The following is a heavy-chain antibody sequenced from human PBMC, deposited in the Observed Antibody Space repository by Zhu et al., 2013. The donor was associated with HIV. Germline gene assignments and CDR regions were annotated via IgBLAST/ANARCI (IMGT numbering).Heavy chain of an antibody. Sequence: QVQLVQSGAEVKKPGSSVKVSCKASGGTFSSYAISWVRQAPGQGLEWMGGIIPIFGTANYAQKFQGRVTITADESTSTAYMELSSLRSEDTAVYYCARDRREIAAAANDAFDIWGQGTMVTGLF. J-gene: IGHJ3*02. CDR1: GGTFSSYA. CDR3: ARDRREIAAAANDAFDI. D-gene: IGHD6-13*01. V-gene: IGHV1-69*01. CDR2: IIPIFGTA.